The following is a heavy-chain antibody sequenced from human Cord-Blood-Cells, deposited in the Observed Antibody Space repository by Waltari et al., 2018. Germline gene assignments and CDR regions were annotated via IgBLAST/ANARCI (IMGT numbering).Heavy chain of an antibody. J-gene: IGHJ4*02. CDR3: ARHPLAGDFDY. Sequence: QLQLQESRPGLVKPSETLSLTCTVSGRSISSSSYYWGWIRQPPGKGLEWIGSIYYSGSTYYNPSLKSRVTISVDTSKNQFSLKLSSVTAADTAVYYCARHPLAGDFDYWGQGTLVTVSS. V-gene: IGHV4-39*01. CDR1: GRSISSSSYY. CDR2: IYYSGST. D-gene: IGHD6-19*01.